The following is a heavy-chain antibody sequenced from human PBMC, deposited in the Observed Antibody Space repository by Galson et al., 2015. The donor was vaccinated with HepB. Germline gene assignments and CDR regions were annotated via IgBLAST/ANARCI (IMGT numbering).Heavy chain of an antibody. D-gene: IGHD6-19*01. CDR1: GYTFTTYG. J-gene: IGHJ6*02. CDR3: ARDHPIEWLAPYYFYGMDV. CDR2: INLGNGNT. Sequence: SVKVSCKASGYTFTTYGIHWVRQAPGQRLEWMGWINLGNGNTKYSQKFQGRVTITRDTSASTAYMDLSSLRSEDTAVYFCARDHPIEWLAPYYFYGMDVWGQGTTVTVSS. V-gene: IGHV1-3*01.